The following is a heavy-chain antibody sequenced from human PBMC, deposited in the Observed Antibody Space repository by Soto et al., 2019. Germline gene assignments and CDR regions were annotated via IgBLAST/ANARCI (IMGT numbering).Heavy chain of an antibody. V-gene: IGHV3-7*01. Sequence: LRLSCAASGFTFSSYWMSWVRQAPGKGLEWVANIKQDGSEKYYVDSVKGRFTISRDNAKNSLYLQMNSLRAEDTAVYYCARVVVPRIAVAGTDYYFDYWGQGTLVTVS. D-gene: IGHD6-19*01. CDR2: IKQDGSEK. CDR1: GFTFSSYW. J-gene: IGHJ4*02. CDR3: ARVVVPRIAVAGTDYYFDY.